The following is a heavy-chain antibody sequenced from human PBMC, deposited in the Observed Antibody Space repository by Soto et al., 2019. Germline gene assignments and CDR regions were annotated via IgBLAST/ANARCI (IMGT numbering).Heavy chain of an antibody. Sequence: GSGPTLVNPTETLTLTCTFSGFSLTSPGMCVSWIRQSPGKALEWLALIERDDDDKYYSTSLKTRLTISKDTRTNPVVLTMANMEPADTATYYCARSIRGPRRFNGMDVWGQGTTVTVSS. CDR2: IERDDDDK. J-gene: IGHJ6*02. CDR3: ARSIRGPRRFNGMDV. V-gene: IGHV2-70*13. D-gene: IGHD1-20*01. CDR1: GFSLTSPGMC.